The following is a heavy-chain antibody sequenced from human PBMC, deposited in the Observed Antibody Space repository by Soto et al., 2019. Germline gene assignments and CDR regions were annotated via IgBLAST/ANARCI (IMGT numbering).Heavy chain of an antibody. Sequence: SETLSLTCTVSGGSISSGGYYWSWIRQHPGKGLEWIGYIYYSGSTYYNPSLKSRVTISVDTSKNQFSLKLSSVTAADTAVYYCARMYYDFWSGYLSRCWFDPWGQGTLVTVSS. CDR1: GGSISSGGYY. CDR3: ARMYYDFWSGYLSRCWFDP. D-gene: IGHD3-3*01. J-gene: IGHJ5*02. V-gene: IGHV4-31*03. CDR2: IYYSGST.